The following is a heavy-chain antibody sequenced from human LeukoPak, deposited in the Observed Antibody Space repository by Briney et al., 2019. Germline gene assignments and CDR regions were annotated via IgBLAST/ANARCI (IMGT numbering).Heavy chain of an antibody. CDR3: ARVGSRGYSYGYYGD. J-gene: IGHJ4*02. V-gene: IGHV3-21*01. Sequence: GSLRLSCAASGFTFSSYSMNWVRQAPGKGLEWVSSISSSSSYIYYADSVKGRFTISRDNAKNSLYLQMNSLRAEDTAVYYCARVGSRGYSYGYYGDWGQGTLVTVSS. CDR2: ISSSSSYI. CDR1: GFTFSSYS. D-gene: IGHD5-18*01.